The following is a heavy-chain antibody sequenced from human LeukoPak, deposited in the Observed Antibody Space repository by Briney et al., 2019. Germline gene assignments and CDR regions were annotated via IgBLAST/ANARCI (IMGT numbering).Heavy chain of an antibody. CDR3: ATLPADLRFLEWLIFDY. Sequence: ASVKVSCKVSGYTLTELSMHWVRQAPGKGLEWMGGFDPEDGETIYAQKIQGRVTMTEDTSTDTAYMELSSLRSEDTAVYYCATLPADLRFLEWLIFDYWGQGTLVTVSS. CDR1: GYTLTELS. D-gene: IGHD3-3*01. V-gene: IGHV1-24*01. J-gene: IGHJ4*02. CDR2: FDPEDGET.